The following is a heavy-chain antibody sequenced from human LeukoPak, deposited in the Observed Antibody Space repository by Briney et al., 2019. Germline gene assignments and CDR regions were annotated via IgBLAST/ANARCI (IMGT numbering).Heavy chain of an antibody. Sequence: GESLKISCKASGYRFTSYWTSWVRQVPGKGLEWMGRISPSDSYTSYSPSFQGHVTISTDKSITTAYLQWSSLRASDTAIYYCAKAANYFDSSGPAFLYFDLWGRGTLVTASS. CDR1: GYRFTSYW. CDR3: AKAANYFDSSGPAFLYFDL. D-gene: IGHD3-22*01. J-gene: IGHJ2*01. CDR2: ISPSDSYT. V-gene: IGHV5-10-1*01.